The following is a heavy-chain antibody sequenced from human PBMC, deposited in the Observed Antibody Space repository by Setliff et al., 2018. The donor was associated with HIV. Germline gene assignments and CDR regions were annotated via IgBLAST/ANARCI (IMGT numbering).Heavy chain of an antibody. Sequence: GGSLRLSCAASGFNFSDSFMTWMRQIPGRGLEWISYISNSGRTKHYADSVKGRFIVSRDNANNSLYLQMNSLRVEETAVYFCVRDRMVGSTKYFDLWAVAPWSPSPQ. CDR1: GFNFSDSF. V-gene: IGHV3-11*04. D-gene: IGHD1-26*01. J-gene: IGHJ2*01. CDR3: VRDRMVGSTKYFDL. CDR2: ISNSGRTK.